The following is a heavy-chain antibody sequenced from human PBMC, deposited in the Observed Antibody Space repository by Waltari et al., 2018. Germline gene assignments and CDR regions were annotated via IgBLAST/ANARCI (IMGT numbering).Heavy chain of an antibody. V-gene: IGHV3-23*01. CDR3: ARDRVEYSSSSYDF. CDR1: GFTFSSYA. CDR2: VSDTGVTT. J-gene: IGHJ4*02. Sequence: EVQLLESGGGLVQPGGSLRLSCAASGFTFSSYAMSWVRQAPGKELPWGSVVSDTGVTTYYARSVEGRSIISRYNSKNTVYLQINSLRADDSALYYCARDRVEYSSSSYDFWGQGTLVTVSS. D-gene: IGHD6-6*01.